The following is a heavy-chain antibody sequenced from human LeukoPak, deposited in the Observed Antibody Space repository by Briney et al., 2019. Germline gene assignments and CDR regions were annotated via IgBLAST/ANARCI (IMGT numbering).Heavy chain of an antibody. CDR1: GFTFSSYA. Sequence: PGGSLRLSCAASGFTFSSYAMSWVRQAPGKGLEWVSAISGSGGSTYYADSVKGRFTISRDNSKNTLYLQMNSLRAEDTAVYYCAKDRDYYDSSGSSFDYWGQGTLVTVPS. J-gene: IGHJ4*02. D-gene: IGHD3-22*01. CDR3: AKDRDYYDSSGSSFDY. CDR2: ISGSGGST. V-gene: IGHV3-23*01.